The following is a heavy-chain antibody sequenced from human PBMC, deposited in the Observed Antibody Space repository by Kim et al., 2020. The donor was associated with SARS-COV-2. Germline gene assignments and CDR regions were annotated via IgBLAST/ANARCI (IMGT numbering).Heavy chain of an antibody. V-gene: IGHV4-59*01. Sequence: TYNATLKSRVTISVDASKNQFSLKLSSVTAADTAVYYCARAYGSGSYFDYWGQGTLVTVSS. CDR3: ARAYGSGSYFDY. D-gene: IGHD3-10*01. J-gene: IGHJ4*02.